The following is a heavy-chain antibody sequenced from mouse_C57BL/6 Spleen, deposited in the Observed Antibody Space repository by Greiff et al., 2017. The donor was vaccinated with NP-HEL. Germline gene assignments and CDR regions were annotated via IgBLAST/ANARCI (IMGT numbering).Heavy chain of an antibody. CDR2: ISNKANGYTT. V-gene: IGHV7-3*01. Sequence: EVMLVESGGGLVQPGGSLSLSCAASGFTFTDYYMSWVRQPPGKALEWLGFISNKANGYTTEYSASVKGRFTISRDNSQSILYLQMNALRAEDSATYYCARGDYDSWYFEVWGTGTTVTVSS. CDR3: ARGDYDSWYFEV. J-gene: IGHJ1*03. CDR1: GFTFTDYY. D-gene: IGHD2-4*01.